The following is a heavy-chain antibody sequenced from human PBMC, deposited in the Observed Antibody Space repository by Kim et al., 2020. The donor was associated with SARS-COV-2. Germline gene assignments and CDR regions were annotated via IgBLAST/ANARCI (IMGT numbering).Heavy chain of an antibody. D-gene: IGHD3-22*01. Sequence: GESLKISCKGSGYSFTSYWISWVRQMPGKGLEWMGRIDPSDSYTNYSPSFQGHVTISADKSISTAYLQWSSLKASDTAMYYCARQGGYDSSLMEAGFDYWGQGTLVTVSS. CDR3: ARQGGYDSSLMEAGFDY. CDR1: GYSFTSYW. V-gene: IGHV5-10-1*01. J-gene: IGHJ4*02. CDR2: IDPSDSYT.